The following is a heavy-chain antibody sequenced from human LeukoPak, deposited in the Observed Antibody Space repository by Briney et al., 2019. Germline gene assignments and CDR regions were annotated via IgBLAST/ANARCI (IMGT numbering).Heavy chain of an antibody. CDR2: IYHSGST. CDR3: ARHLGRQWLVQDYFDY. CDR1: GYSISRGYY. J-gene: IGHJ4*02. D-gene: IGHD6-19*01. V-gene: IGHV4-38-2*02. Sequence: SETLSLTCTVSGYSISRGYYWGWIRQPPGKGLEWIGGIYHSGSTYYNPSLKSRVTISVDTSKNQFSLKLSSVTAADTAVYYCARHLGRQWLVQDYFDYWGQGTLVTVSS.